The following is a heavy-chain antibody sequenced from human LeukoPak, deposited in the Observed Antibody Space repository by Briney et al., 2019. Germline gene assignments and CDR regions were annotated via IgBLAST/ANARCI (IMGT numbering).Heavy chain of an antibody. CDR2: ISWNSGSI. Sequence: PGGSLRLSCAASGFTFSSYGMHWVRQAPGKGLEWVSGISWNSGSIGYADSVKGRFTISRDNAKNSLYLQMNSLRAEDTALYYCAKELEVDGDYHYGMDVWGQGTTVTVSS. D-gene: IGHD4-17*01. CDR1: GFTFSSYG. J-gene: IGHJ6*02. CDR3: AKELEVDGDYHYGMDV. V-gene: IGHV3-9*01.